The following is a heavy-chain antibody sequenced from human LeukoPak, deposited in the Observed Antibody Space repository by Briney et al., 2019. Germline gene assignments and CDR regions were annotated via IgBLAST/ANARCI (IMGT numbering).Heavy chain of an antibody. J-gene: IGHJ4*02. D-gene: IGHD3-9*01. CDR3: ARKDDILTGVFDY. Sequence: GGSLRLSCAASGFIFGDYYMTWIRQAPGKGLEWLSYISSSGGTIYYADSVKGRFTISRDNAKNSLYLQMNSLRAEDTAVYYCARKDDILTGVFDYWGQGTLVTVSS. CDR2: ISSSGGTI. V-gene: IGHV3-11*01. CDR1: GFIFGDYY.